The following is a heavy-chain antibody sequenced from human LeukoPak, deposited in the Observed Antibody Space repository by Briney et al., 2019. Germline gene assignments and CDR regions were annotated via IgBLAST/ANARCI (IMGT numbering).Heavy chain of an antibody. D-gene: IGHD6-13*01. CDR1: GGSIRNYY. CDR2: INHSGST. CDR3: ARGGVSSR. Sequence: SETLSLTCTVSGGSIRNYYWSWIRQPPGKGLEWIGEINHSGSTNYNPSLKSRVTISVDTSKNQFSLKLSSVTAADTAVYYCARGGVSSRWGQGTLVTVSS. V-gene: IGHV4-34*01. J-gene: IGHJ4*02.